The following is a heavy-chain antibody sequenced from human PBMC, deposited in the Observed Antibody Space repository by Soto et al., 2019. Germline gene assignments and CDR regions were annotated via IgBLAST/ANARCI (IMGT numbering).Heavy chain of an antibody. CDR2: IIPIFGTA. CDR1: GGSFSSYA. J-gene: IGHJ4*02. Sequence: QVQLVQSGAEVKKPGSSVKVSCKASGGSFSSYAISWVRQAPGQGLEWMGGIIPIFGTANYAQKFQGRVTITADESTSTAYMELSSLRSKDTAVYYCASDRGIVGATGYFDYWGQGTLVTVSS. CDR3: ASDRGIVGATGYFDY. V-gene: IGHV1-69*01. D-gene: IGHD1-26*01.